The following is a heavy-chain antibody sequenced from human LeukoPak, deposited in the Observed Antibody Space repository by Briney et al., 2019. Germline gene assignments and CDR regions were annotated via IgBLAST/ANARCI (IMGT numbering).Heavy chain of an antibody. D-gene: IGHD3-10*01. Sequence: ASVKVSCKAFGYTFTSYYMHWVRQAPGQGLECMGIINPSGGSTSYAQKFQGRVTMTRDTSTSTVYMELSSLRSEDTAVYYCARAQAQAYGSGSYYIPVISGSDYWGQGTLVTVSS. CDR2: INPSGGST. CDR1: GYTFTSYY. V-gene: IGHV1-46*01. J-gene: IGHJ4*02. CDR3: ARAQAQAYGSGSYYIPVISGSDY.